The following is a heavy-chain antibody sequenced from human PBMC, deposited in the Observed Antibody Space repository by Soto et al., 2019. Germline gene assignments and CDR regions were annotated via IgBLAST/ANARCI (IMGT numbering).Heavy chain of an antibody. V-gene: IGHV4-59*08. CDR3: ARHTSIAALYYFDY. CDR1: SGSISSYY. Sequence: SDTLSLTFTVSSGSISSYYCSWILRPPGKGLEWIGYIYYSGSTNYNPSLKSRVTISVDTSKNQFSLKLSSVTAADTAVYYCARHTSIAALYYFDYWGQGTLVTVSS. J-gene: IGHJ4*02. D-gene: IGHD6-6*01. CDR2: IYYSGST.